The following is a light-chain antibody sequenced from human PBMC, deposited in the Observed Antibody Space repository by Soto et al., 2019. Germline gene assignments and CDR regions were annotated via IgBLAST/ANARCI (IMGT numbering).Light chain of an antibody. CDR3: QQYNKWHRT. CDR1: QSVSSSY. CDR2: CAS. V-gene: IGKV3D-15*01. Sequence: EIVLTQSPGTLSLSPGERATLSCRASQSVSSSYLAWYQQKPGQAPRLLIYCASTRATGIPARFSGSGSGTEFTLTISSLRSEDFAVYYCQQYNKWHRTFGQGTKVDIK. J-gene: IGKJ1*01.